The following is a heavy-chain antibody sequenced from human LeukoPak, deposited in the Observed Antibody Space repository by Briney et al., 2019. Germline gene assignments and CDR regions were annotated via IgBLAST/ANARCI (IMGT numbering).Heavy chain of an antibody. CDR2: IYYSGST. CDR1: GGSISSYY. Sequence: PSETLSLTCTVSGGSISSYYWSWIRQPPGKGLEWIGYIYYSGSTNYNPSLKSRVTISVDTSKNQFSLKLSSVTAADTAVYYCARGRRSSGYYPLRPGHPELDIDYWGQGTLVTVSS. D-gene: IGHD3-22*01. CDR3: ARGRRSSGYYPLRPGHPELDIDY. V-gene: IGHV4-59*08. J-gene: IGHJ4*02.